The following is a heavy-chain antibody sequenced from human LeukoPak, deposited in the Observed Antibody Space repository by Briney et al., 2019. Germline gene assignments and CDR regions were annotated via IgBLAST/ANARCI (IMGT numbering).Heavy chain of an antibody. D-gene: IGHD1-14*01. V-gene: IGHV4-59*08. Sequence: SETLSLTCTVSGGSISSYYWSWIRQPPGKGVEWIGYIYYSGSTNYNPSLKSRVTISVDTSKNQFSLKLSSVTAADTAVYYCASRKGLRFAFDIWGQGTMVTVSS. CDR1: GGSISSYY. CDR2: IYYSGST. J-gene: IGHJ3*02. CDR3: ASRKGLRFAFDI.